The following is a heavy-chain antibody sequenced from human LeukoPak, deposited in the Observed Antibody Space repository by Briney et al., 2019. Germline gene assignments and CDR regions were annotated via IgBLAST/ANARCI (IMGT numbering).Heavy chain of an antibody. D-gene: IGHD1-7*01. CDR2: ISVSGNT. CDR3: AASPNWNYVGGRFDP. Sequence: PGGSLRLSCAASGFTLSSYAMSWVRQGPGKGLEWVSAISVSGNTYHADSVKGRFTISRDSSKNTLYLQMNSLRAGDAAVYYCAASPNWNYVGGRFDPWGQGTLVTVSS. V-gene: IGHV3-23*01. CDR1: GFTLSSYA. J-gene: IGHJ5*02.